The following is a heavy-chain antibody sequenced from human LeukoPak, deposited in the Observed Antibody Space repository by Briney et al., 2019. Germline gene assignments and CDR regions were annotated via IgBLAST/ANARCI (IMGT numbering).Heavy chain of an antibody. V-gene: IGHV1-46*01. D-gene: IGHD3-10*01. CDR3: ARDRYYYGSGSYYYDY. J-gene: IGHJ4*02. Sequence: ASVKVSCKASGYTFAGNYMHWVRQAPGQGLEWMGIINPSGGSTSYAQKFQGRVTMTRDTSTSTVYMELSSLRSEDTAVYYCARDRYYYGSGSYYYDYWGQGTLVTVSS. CDR1: GYTFAGNY. CDR2: INPSGGST.